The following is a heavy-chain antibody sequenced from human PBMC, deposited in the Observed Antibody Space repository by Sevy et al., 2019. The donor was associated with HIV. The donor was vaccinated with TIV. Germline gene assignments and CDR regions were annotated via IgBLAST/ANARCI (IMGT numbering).Heavy chain of an antibody. CDR2: ISDSSSPR. Sequence: GGSLRLSCAASGFIFSSYSMNWVRQAPGKGLEWISYISDSSSPRYYADSVKGRFTISRDNAKNSLYLQMNNLRAEDTALYYCAKDIVVVVGDAFDIWGQGTMVTVSS. V-gene: IGHV3-48*01. CDR1: GFIFSSYS. D-gene: IGHD2-2*01. J-gene: IGHJ3*02. CDR3: AKDIVVVVGDAFDI.